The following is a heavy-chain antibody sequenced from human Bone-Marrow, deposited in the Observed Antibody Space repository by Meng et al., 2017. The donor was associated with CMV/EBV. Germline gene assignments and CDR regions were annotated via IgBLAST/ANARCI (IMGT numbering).Heavy chain of an antibody. J-gene: IGHJ6*02. CDR2: IYYSGST. CDR3: ARAEAGYYYYYGMDV. D-gene: IGHD6-13*01. CDR1: DSISSGGYY. Sequence: DSISSGGYYWNWIRQHPGKGLEWIGYIYYSGSTYYNPSLKSRLTISVDTSKNQFSLKLSSVTAADTAVYYCARAEAGYYYYYGMDVWGQGTTVTVSS. V-gene: IGHV4-31*02.